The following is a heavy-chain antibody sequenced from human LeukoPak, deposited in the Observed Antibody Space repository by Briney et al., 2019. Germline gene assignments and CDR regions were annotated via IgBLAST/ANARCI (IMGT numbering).Heavy chain of an antibody. J-gene: IGHJ4*02. Sequence: ASVKVSCKASGYTFTGYYMHWVRQAPGQGLEWMGWINPNSGGTNYAQKFQGRVTMTRDTSVSTAYMELSRLRSDDTAVYYCARQRDYYDRSFDYWGQGTLVTVSS. V-gene: IGHV1-2*02. CDR1: GYTFTGYY. D-gene: IGHD3-22*01. CDR3: ARQRDYYDRSFDY. CDR2: INPNSGGT.